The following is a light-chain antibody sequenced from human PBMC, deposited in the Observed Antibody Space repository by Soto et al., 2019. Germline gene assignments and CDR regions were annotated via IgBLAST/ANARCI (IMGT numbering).Light chain of an antibody. CDR2: TAS. V-gene: IGKV1-5*03. CDR3: QQYKYYST. CDR1: QSLDSF. J-gene: IGKJ2*01. Sequence: DIQMTQSPSTLSASVGDRVTITCRASQSLDSFLAWYQQKPGRAPKLLIYTASVLETGVPPRFSGSGSETEFNLTISSLQPDDFATYYCQQYKYYSTFGQGTKVDIK.